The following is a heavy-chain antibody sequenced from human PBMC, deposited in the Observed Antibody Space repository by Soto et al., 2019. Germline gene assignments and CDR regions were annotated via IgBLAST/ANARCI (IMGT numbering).Heavy chain of an antibody. CDR3: ARDCTSISCYALDS. CDR2: LSYDGRNK. V-gene: IGHV3-30*01. Sequence: QVHLVESGGGVVQPGGSRRLSCAASGFTFNNYAMHLIRQAQGQALEWVAFLSYDGRNKSYADSVRARFTISRDTSRDTLFLQMNSLRPSATAIYNCARDCTSISCYALDSWVPGTLVSVS. J-gene: IGHJ5*02. CDR1: GFTFNNYA. D-gene: IGHD2-2*01.